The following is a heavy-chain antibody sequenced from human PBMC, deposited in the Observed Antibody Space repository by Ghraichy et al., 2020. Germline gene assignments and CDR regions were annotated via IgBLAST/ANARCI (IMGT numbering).Heavy chain of an antibody. J-gene: IGHJ5*02. CDR1: GGTFSSYA. V-gene: IGHV1-69*13. Sequence: SVKVSCKASGGTFSSYAISWVRQAPGQGLEWMGGIIPIFGTANYAQKFQGRVTITADESTSTAYMELSSLRSEDTAVYYCARDDYWNWNYGYDWFDPWGQGTLVTVSS. CDR2: IIPIFGTA. CDR3: ARDDYWNWNYGYDWFDP. D-gene: IGHD1-7*01.